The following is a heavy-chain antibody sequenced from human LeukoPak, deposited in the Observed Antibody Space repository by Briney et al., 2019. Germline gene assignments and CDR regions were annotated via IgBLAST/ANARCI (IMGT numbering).Heavy chain of an antibody. CDR3: ARGRHEGDY. J-gene: IGHJ4*02. D-gene: IGHD1-1*01. Sequence: TGGSLRLFCAASGFTFSSYGMHWVRQAPGKGLEGLVVKWYDGSNKYYADSVKGRFTISRDNSKNTLYLQMNSLRTEDTAVYYCARGRHEGDYWGQGTLVTVSS. CDR2: KWYDGSNK. V-gene: IGHV3-33*01. CDR1: GFTFSSYG.